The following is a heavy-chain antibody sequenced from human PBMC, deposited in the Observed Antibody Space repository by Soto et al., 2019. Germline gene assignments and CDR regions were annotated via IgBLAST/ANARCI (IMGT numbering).Heavy chain of an antibody. CDR1: GGSISGYY. CDR3: ARADSSGWSGYYYYGMDV. D-gene: IGHD6-19*01. Sequence: PSETLSLTCTVSGGSISGYYWSWLRPPPGKGLEWIGYIYYSGSTNYNPSLKSRVTISVDTSKNQFSLKLSSVTAADTAVYYCARADSSGWSGYYYYGMDVWGQGNTVTFSS. V-gene: IGHV4-59*01. J-gene: IGHJ6*02. CDR2: IYYSGST.